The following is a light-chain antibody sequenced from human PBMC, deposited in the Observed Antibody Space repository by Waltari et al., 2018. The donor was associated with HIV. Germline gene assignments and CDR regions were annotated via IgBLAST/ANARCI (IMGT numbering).Light chain of an antibody. V-gene: IGLV2-11*01. CDR3: CSYAGIYSRYV. CDR2: YFS. CDR1: SSDVRGYNY. Sequence: QSALTQTRSVSRSPGQSVTISCTGTSSDVRGYNYASWYQQHPGNAPELMIYYFSRRPSGVPYRFSGSKSGNSASQTSSVLQAEKEADYYGCSYAGIYSRYVFGAGTKGTVL. J-gene: IGLJ1*01.